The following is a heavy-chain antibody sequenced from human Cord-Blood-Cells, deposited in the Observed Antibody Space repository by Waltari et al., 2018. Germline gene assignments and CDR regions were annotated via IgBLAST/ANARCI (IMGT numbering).Heavy chain of an antibody. CDR3: ARPPYCSGGSCYYYYGMDV. J-gene: IGHJ6*02. D-gene: IGHD2-15*01. CDR1: AYTFTSDA. CDR2: INTNTGNP. Sequence: QVQLVQSGSELKKPGASVKVSCKASAYTFTSDAMNWVRQSPGQGLEWMGWINTNTGNPTYAQGFTGRFVFSLDTSVSTAYLQISSLKAEDTAVYYCARPPYCSGGSCYYYYGMDVWGQGTTVTVSS. V-gene: IGHV7-4-1*02.